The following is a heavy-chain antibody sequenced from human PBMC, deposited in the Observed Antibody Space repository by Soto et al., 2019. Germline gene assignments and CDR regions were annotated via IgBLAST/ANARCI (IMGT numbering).Heavy chain of an antibody. J-gene: IGHJ4*02. CDR3: ARAPIVDS. CDR1: GGSFSGYY. V-gene: IGHV4-34*01. CDR2: INHSGGT. Sequence: QVQLQQWGAGLLKPSETLSLTCAVYGGSFSGYYWSWIRQPPGKGLEWIGEINHSGGTNYDPSLKNRVTISVDTSKNQFSLKLSSVTAADPAVYYCARAPIVDSWVQGPLVTVSS.